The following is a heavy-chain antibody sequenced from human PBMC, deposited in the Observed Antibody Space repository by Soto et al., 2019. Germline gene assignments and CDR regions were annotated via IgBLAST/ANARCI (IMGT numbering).Heavy chain of an antibody. J-gene: IGHJ6*02. CDR2: ISAYNGNT. D-gene: IGHD5-12*01. CDR3: ARGGYDYYYYYGMDV. Sequence: GASVKVSCKASGYTLTSYGISWVRQAPGQGLEWMGWISAYNGNTNYAQKLQGRVTMTTDTSTSTAYMELRSLRSDDTAVYYCARGGYDYYYYYGMDVWGQGTTVTFSS. V-gene: IGHV1-18*04. CDR1: GYTLTSYG.